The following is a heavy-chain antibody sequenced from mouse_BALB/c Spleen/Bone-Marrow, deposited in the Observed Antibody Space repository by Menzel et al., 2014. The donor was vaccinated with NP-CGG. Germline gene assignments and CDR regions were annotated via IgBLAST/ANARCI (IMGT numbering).Heavy chain of an antibody. CDR2: ILPGSGTT. Sequence: LLESGAELMKPGASVKISCKATGYTFSSYWIEWVKQRPGHGLEWIGEILPGSGTTNYNENFKGKATFTADTSSNTAYMQLSSLTSEDSAVYYCARDYRYDGAMDCWGQGTSVTVSS. CDR1: GYTFSSYW. CDR3: ARDYRYDGAMDC. D-gene: IGHD2-14*01. J-gene: IGHJ4*01. V-gene: IGHV1-9*01.